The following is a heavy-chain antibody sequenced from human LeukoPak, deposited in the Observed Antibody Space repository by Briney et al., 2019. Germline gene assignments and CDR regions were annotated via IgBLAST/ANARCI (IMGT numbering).Heavy chain of an antibody. CDR1: GGSISSYY. D-gene: IGHD3-22*01. CDR2: IYYSGST. Sequence: SETLSLTCTVSGGSISSYYWSWLRQPPGKGLEWLGYIYYSGSTNYNPSLKSRVTISVDTSKNQFSLKLSSVTAADTAVYYCARREGPYYYDSSGPLSWFDPWGQGTLVTVSS. V-gene: IGHV4-59*01. CDR3: ARREGPYYYDSSGPLSWFDP. J-gene: IGHJ5*02.